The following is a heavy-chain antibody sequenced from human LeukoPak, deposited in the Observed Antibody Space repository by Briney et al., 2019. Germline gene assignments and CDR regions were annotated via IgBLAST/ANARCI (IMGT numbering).Heavy chain of an antibody. D-gene: IGHD1-26*01. V-gene: IGHV4-39*01. CDR2: IYYTGST. J-gene: IGHJ4*02. CDR3: VKSGGYGLIDY. CDR1: GASISGSGYY. Sequence: SETLSLTCAVSGASISGSGYYLGWIRQPPGKGLEWIGNIYYTGSTYYNASLQSRVTISIDMSKNQFSLRLNSVTAADTAMYYCVKSGGYGLIDYWGQGTLVTVSS.